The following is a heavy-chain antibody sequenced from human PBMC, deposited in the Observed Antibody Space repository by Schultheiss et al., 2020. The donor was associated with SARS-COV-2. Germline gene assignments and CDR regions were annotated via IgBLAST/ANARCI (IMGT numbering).Heavy chain of an antibody. D-gene: IGHD2-2*01. CDR1: GFTFSGYG. CDR3: ARVGSSKPFDY. J-gene: IGHJ4*02. CDR2: IWYDGSNE. Sequence: GGSLRLSCAASGFTFSGYGMHWVRQAPGKGLEWVAVIWYDGSNEYYADSVKGRFTISRDNAKNSLYLEMNSLRADDTAVYYCARVGSSKPFDYWGQGTLVTVSS. V-gene: IGHV3-33*01.